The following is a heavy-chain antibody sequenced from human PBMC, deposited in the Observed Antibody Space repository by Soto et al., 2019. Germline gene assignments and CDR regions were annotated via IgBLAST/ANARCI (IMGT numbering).Heavy chain of an antibody. CDR3: ARHGNDYGDYGLYYYYYCMDV. Sequence: SETLSLTCTVSGGSISSYYWSWIRQPPGKGLEWIGYIYYSGSTNYNPSLKSRVTISVDTSKNQFSLKLSSVTAADTAVYYCARHGNDYGDYGLYYYYYCMDVWGKGTTVTVSS. J-gene: IGHJ6*03. D-gene: IGHD4-17*01. CDR2: IYYSGST. V-gene: IGHV4-59*08. CDR1: GGSISSYY.